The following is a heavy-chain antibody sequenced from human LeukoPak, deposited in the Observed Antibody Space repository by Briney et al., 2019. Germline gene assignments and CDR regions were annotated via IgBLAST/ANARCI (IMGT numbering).Heavy chain of an antibody. J-gene: IGHJ5*02. CDR3: ARKQGGQLVNTRRWFDP. CDR1: GGSISSSSYY. CDR2: IYYSGST. V-gene: IGHV4-39*07. Sequence: SETLSLTCTASGGSISSSSYYWGWIRQPPGKGLEWIGSIYYSGSTYYNPSLESRVTISVDTSNNQFSLKLTSVTAADTAVYYCARKQGGQLVNTRRWFDPWGQGTLVTVSS. D-gene: IGHD6-13*01.